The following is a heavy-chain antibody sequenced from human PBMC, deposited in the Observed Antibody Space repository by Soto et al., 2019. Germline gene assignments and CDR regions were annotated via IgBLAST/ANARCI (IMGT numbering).Heavy chain of an antibody. CDR1: GFTFSNYW. CDR3: ARAGSENDN. CDR2: IKEDGGER. D-gene: IGHD3-10*01. J-gene: IGHJ4*01. V-gene: IGHV3-7*05. Sequence: EVQLVESGGGLVQPGGSLRLSCAASGFTFSNYWMTWVRQAPGKGLEWVANIKEDGGERNYVGSLKGRFTISRDNAKNSLYLQMNSPRAEDTAVYYCARAGSENDNWGQGTLVTVSS.